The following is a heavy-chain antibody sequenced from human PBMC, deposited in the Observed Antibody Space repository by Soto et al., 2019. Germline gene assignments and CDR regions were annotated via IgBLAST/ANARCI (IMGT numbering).Heavy chain of an antibody. CDR2: ISAYNGNT. V-gene: IGHV1-18*01. D-gene: IGHD3-3*01. J-gene: IGHJ6*02. Sequence: QVQLVQSGAEVKKPGASVKVSCKASGYTFTSYGISWVRQAPGQGLEWMGWISAYNGNTNYAQKLQGRVTMTTDTSTXXAXMXXRSLRSDDTAVYYCARAYDFWSGYYTDPYYYGMDVWGQGTTVTVSS. CDR1: GYTFTSYG. CDR3: ARAYDFWSGYYTDPYYYGMDV.